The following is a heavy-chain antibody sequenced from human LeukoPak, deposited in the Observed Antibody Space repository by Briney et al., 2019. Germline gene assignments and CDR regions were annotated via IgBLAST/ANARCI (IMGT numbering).Heavy chain of an antibody. CDR3: ARVGRFGELLTSYFDY. J-gene: IGHJ4*02. CDR2: IYSGGNT. Sequence: GGSLRLFCAASGFTVSSNYMICARQAPGEGLEWVSDIYSGGNTYYADSVEGRFTISRDNSKNTLYLQMNSLRAEDTAVYYCARVGRFGELLTSYFDYWGQGTLVTVSS. CDR1: GFTVSSNY. D-gene: IGHD3-10*01. V-gene: IGHV3-53*01.